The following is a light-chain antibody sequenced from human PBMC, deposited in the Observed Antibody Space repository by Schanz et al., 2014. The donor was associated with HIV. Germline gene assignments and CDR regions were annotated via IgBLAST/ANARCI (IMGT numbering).Light chain of an antibody. V-gene: IGLV2-14*03. CDR1: SSDAGVYNY. CDR3: SSYTTSGSLV. J-gene: IGLJ3*02. CDR2: DVN. Sequence: QSALTQPASVSGSPGQSITISCTGTSSDAGVYNYVSWYQHHPGKAPKLMIYDVNNRPSGASNRFSGSKSGNTASLTISGLQAEDEADYYCSSYTTSGSLVFGGGTKLTVL.